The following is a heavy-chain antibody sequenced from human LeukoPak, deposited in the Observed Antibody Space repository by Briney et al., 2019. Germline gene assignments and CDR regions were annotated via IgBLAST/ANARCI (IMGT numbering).Heavy chain of an antibody. CDR3: ASRAQSGYYDSSGYPTYRYYFDY. J-gene: IGHJ4*02. CDR1: GGSFSGYY. Sequence: SETLSLTCAVYGGSFSGYYWSWIRQPPGKGLEGIGEINHSGSTNYNPSLKSRVTISVDTSKNQFSLKLSSVTAADTAVYYCASRAQSGYYDSSGYPTYRYYFDYWGQGTLVTVSS. CDR2: INHSGST. D-gene: IGHD3-22*01. V-gene: IGHV4-34*01.